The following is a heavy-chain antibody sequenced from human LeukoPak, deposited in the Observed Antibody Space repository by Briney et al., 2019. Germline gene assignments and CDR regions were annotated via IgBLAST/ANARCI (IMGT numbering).Heavy chain of an antibody. CDR1: GFTFSSYA. D-gene: IGHD3-22*01. Sequence: GGSLRLSCAASGFTFSSYAMSWVRQAPGKGLEWVSAISGSGGGTYYADSVKGRFTISRDNSKNTLYLQMNSLRAEDTAVYYCAKSSRPRYYYDSSGYYKGFDYWGQGTLVTVSS. CDR3: AKSSRPRYYYDSSGYYKGFDY. V-gene: IGHV3-23*01. CDR2: ISGSGGGT. J-gene: IGHJ4*02.